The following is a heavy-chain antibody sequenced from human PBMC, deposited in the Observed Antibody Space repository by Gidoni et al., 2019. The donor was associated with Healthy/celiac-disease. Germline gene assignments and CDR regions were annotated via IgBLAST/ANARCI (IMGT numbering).Heavy chain of an antibody. D-gene: IGHD5-18*01. Sequence: FSSYWMHWVRQAPGKGLVWVSRINSDGSSTSYADSVKGRFTISRDNAKNTLYLQMNSLRAEDTAVYYCAREGEPVDTAMVYYYYYYGMDVWGQGTTVTVSS. J-gene: IGHJ6*02. V-gene: IGHV3-74*01. CDR1: FSSYW. CDR3: AREGEPVDTAMVYYYYYYGMDV. CDR2: INSDGSST.